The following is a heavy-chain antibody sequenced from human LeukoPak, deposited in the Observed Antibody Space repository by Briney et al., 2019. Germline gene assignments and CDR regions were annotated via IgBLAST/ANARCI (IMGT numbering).Heavy chain of an antibody. D-gene: IGHD3-3*01. V-gene: IGHV3-23*01. Sequence: PGGSLRLSCAASGFTFSSYAMSWVRQAPGKGLEWVSAISGSGGSTYYADSVKGRFTISRDNAKNSLYLQMNSLRAEDTAVYYCAGDSLDFWSGSRMDVWGKGTTVTVSS. CDR1: GFTFSSYA. J-gene: IGHJ6*03. CDR2: ISGSGGST. CDR3: AGDSLDFWSGSRMDV.